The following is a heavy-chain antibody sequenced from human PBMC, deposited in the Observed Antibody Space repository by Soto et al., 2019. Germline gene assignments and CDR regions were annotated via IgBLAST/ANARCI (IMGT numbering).Heavy chain of an antibody. J-gene: IGHJ3*02. V-gene: IGHV3-23*01. CDR2: IRGSGGST. D-gene: IGHD3-9*01. CDR1: GFTFSSYA. CDR3: ARKQGVRYFDWLSDAFDI. Sequence: GGSLRLSCAASGFTFSSYAMSWVRQAPGKGLEWVSAIRGSGGSTYYADSVKGRFTISRDNSKNTLYLQMNSLRAEDTAVYYCARKQGVRYFDWLSDAFDIWGQGTMVTVSS.